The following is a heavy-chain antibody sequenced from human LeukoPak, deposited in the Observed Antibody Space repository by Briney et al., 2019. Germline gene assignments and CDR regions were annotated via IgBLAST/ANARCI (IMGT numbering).Heavy chain of an antibody. V-gene: IGHV3-30*02. Sequence: GGSLRLSCAASGFTFSSYGMHWVRQAPGKGLEWVAFIRYDTINKDYADSVKGRFTISRDNAKNSLYLQMNSLRAEDTAVYYCARADYSLVYWGQGTLVTVSS. CDR3: ARADYSLVY. D-gene: IGHD4-11*01. J-gene: IGHJ4*02. CDR1: GFTFSSYG. CDR2: IRYDTINK.